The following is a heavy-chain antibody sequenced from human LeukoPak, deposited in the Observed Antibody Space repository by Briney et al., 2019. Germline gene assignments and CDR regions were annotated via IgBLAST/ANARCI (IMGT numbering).Heavy chain of an antibody. D-gene: IGHD6-19*01. CDR1: GYRSTNYW. Sequence: GESLKISCKGSGYRSTNYWIGWVRQMPGKGLEWMGTINPADGYTRYSPSFQGQVTLSTDTSLFTAYLQWSSLKASDTAIYYCARPHDTGVGASGSGWSYFDFWGQGTLITVSS. J-gene: IGHJ4*02. V-gene: IGHV5-51*01. CDR2: INPADGYT. CDR3: ARPHDTGVGASGSGWSYFDF.